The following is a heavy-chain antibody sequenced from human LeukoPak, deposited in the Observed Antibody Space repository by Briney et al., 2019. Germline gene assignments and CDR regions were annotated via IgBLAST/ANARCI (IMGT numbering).Heavy chain of an antibody. CDR2: MNPNSGNT. Sequence: ASVKVSCKASGYTFTSYGINWVRQATGQGLEWMGWMNPNSGNTGYAQKFQGRVTMTRNTSISTAYMELSSLRSEDTAVYYCARGRRGHSGSYYHYFDYWGQGTLVTVSS. J-gene: IGHJ4*02. CDR1: GYTFTSYG. CDR3: ARGRRGHSGSYYHYFDY. V-gene: IGHV1-8*01. D-gene: IGHD1-26*01.